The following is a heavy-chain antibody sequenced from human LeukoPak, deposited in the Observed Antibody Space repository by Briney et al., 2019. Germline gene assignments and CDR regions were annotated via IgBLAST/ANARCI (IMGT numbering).Heavy chain of an antibody. Sequence: PGGSLRLSCAASGFTFDDYAMHWVRQAPGKGLEWVSGISWNSGSIGYADSVKGRFTISRDNAKNSLYLQMNSLRAEDMALYYCAKGSGGGYYYGMNYWGQGTLVTVSS. J-gene: IGHJ4*02. V-gene: IGHV3-9*03. CDR3: AKGSGGGYYYGMNY. CDR1: GFTFDDYA. D-gene: IGHD3-22*01. CDR2: ISWNSGSI.